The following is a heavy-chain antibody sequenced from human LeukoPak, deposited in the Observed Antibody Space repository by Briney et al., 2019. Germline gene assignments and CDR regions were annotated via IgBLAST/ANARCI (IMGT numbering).Heavy chain of an antibody. CDR1: GYTFTSYD. Sequence: GASVKVSCKASGYTFTSYDINWVRQATGQGLEWMGWMNPNSGNTGCAQRFQDRVTMTRNTSISTAYMELSSLRSDDTAVYYCARGSCGTYHGVYNWFDPWGQGTLVTVSS. D-gene: IGHD1-26*01. J-gene: IGHJ5*02. CDR2: MNPNSGNT. CDR3: ARGSCGTYHGVYNWFDP. V-gene: IGHV1-8*01.